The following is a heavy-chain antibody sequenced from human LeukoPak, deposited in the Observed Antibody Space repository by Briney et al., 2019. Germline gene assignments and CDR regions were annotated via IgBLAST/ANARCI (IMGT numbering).Heavy chain of an antibody. CDR3: ARGGGGYYYYYYMDV. CDR1: GFTFSSYW. Sequence: PGGSLRLSCAASGFTFSSYWMSWVRQAPGKGLEWVANIKQDGSEKYYVDSVKGRFTISRDNAKNSLYLQMNSLRAEDTAVYYCARGGGGYYYYYYMDVWGKGTTVTVSS. V-gene: IGHV3-7*01. CDR2: IKQDGSEK. J-gene: IGHJ6*03. D-gene: IGHD3-16*01.